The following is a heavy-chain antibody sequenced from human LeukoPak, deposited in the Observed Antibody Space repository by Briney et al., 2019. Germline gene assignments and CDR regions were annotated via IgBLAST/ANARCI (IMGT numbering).Heavy chain of an antibody. D-gene: IGHD6-19*01. J-gene: IGHJ1*01. CDR1: RFAFGSYS. Sequence: GGSLRLSCAGSRFAFGSYSMNWVRHAPGKGLEGGSYIGHTGRNTDYADSVKGRFTVSRDNAKNSLYLQINTLRAEDTAVYYCAKVAHLYCSGGYGPVTEYFQHWGQGTLVTVSS. CDR3: AKVAHLYCSGGYGPVTEYFQH. CDR2: IGHTGRNT. V-gene: IGHV3-48*04.